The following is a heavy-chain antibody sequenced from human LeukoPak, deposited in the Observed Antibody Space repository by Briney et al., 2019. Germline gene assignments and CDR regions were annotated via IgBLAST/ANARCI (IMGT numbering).Heavy chain of an antibody. J-gene: IGHJ4*02. CDR1: GFTFSSYG. V-gene: IGHV3-33*01. D-gene: IGHD1-26*01. CDR2: IWYDGSNK. Sequence: PSGGSLRLSCAASGFTFSSYGMHWVRQAPGKGLEWVAVIWYDGSNKYYADSVKGRFTISRDNSKNTLYLQMNSMRAEDTAVYYCARSSGSYYGFSGGFDYWGQGTLVTVSS. CDR3: ARSSGSYYGFSGGFDY.